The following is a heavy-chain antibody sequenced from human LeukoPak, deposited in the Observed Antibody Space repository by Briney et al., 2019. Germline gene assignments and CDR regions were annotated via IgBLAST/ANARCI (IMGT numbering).Heavy chain of an antibody. CDR2: IYTNGNT. J-gene: IGHJ4*02. CDR1: GLTVTNNY. CDR3: VYGDYPLTY. V-gene: IGHV3-66*01. D-gene: IGHD4-17*01. Sequence: GGSLRLSCVASGLTVTNNYWNWVRQPPGKGPEWISLIYTNGNTQYADSVKGRFTFSRDISKNILYLQMNSLRVEDTGVYYCVYGDYPLTYWGQGTLVSVSS.